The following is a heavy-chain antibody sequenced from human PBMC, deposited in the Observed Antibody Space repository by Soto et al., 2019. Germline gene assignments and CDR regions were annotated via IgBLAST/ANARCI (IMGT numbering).Heavy chain of an antibody. V-gene: IGHV1-18*01. CDR1: GYTFTSYG. Sequence: ASVKVSCKASGYTFTSYGISWVRQAPGQGLEWMGWISAYNGNTNYAQKLQGRVTMTTDTSTSNADMELRSLKSGDTAVYYCAKDVVATAGGGNYSYYGMDVWGQGTTVTVSS. CDR2: ISAYNGNT. CDR3: AKDVVATAGGGNYSYYGMDV. J-gene: IGHJ6*02. D-gene: IGHD6-13*01.